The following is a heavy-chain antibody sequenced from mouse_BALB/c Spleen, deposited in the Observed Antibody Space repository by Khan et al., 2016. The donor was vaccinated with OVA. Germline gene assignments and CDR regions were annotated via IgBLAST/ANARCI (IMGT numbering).Heavy chain of an antibody. V-gene: IGHV3-6*02. J-gene: IGHJ2*01. CDR1: GYSITSGCY. CDR2: ISYDGIN. CDR3: ARDEAAPYYFDD. Sequence: EVQLQESGPGLVKPSQSLSLTCSVTGYSITSGCYWNWIRQFPGNKLEWMGYISYDGINNYNPSLKNRISITRATSKNPFFLKLNSVTTEDTATYYCARDEAAPYYFDDWGQGTTLTVSS.